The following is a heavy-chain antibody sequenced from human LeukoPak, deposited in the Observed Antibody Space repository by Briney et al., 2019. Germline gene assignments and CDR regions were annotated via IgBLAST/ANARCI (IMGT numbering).Heavy chain of an antibody. CDR2: ISGSGATT. V-gene: IGHV3-11*04. J-gene: IGHJ4*02. CDR3: ASRYSPFEF. Sequence: GGSLRLSCAASGFTFSDYYMNWVRQAPGKGLGWVSYISGSGATTSYADSVKGRFAISRDNSKNSVYLQMNSLRAEDTAIYYCASRYSPFEFWGQGTLVTVSS. CDR1: GFTFSDYY. D-gene: IGHD5-18*01.